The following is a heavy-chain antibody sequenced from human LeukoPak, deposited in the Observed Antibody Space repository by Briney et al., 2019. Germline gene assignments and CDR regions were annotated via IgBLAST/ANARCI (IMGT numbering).Heavy chain of an antibody. Sequence: KASETLSLTCAVYGGSFSGYYWSWIRQPPGKGLEWIGEINHSGSTNYNPSLKSRVTISVDTSKNQFSLKLSSVTAADTAVYYCARHRPIVVVPAAIGYWFDPWGQGTLVTVSS. J-gene: IGHJ5*02. CDR1: GGSFSGYY. CDR3: ARHRPIVVVPAAIGYWFDP. D-gene: IGHD2-2*02. CDR2: INHSGST. V-gene: IGHV4-34*01.